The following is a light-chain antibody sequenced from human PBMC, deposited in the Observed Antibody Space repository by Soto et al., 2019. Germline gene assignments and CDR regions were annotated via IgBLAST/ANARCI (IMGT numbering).Light chain of an antibody. V-gene: IGKV1-5*03. CDR1: QSISYW. CDR3: QQYNSYRT. J-gene: IGKJ1*01. Sequence: IQMTQSPSTLSASVGDRVTITCRASQSISYWLAWYQQKPGKAPKLLIYKASSLGGGVPSRFSGSGSGTEFTLTISSLQPDDFATYYCQQYNSYRTFGQGTKVDIK. CDR2: KAS.